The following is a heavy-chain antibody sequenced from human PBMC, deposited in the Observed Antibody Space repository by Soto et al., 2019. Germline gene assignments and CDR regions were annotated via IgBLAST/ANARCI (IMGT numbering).Heavy chain of an antibody. J-gene: IGHJ4*02. CDR2: IYYSGST. CDR1: GGSISSSSYY. Sequence: SETLSLTCTVSGGSISSSSYYWCWIRQPPGKGLEWIGSIYYSGSTYYNPSLKSRVTISVDTSKNQFSLKLSSVTAADTAVYYCARHGYYDSSGYYYRYWGQGTLVTVSS. CDR3: ARHGYYDSSGYYYRY. V-gene: IGHV4-39*01. D-gene: IGHD3-22*01.